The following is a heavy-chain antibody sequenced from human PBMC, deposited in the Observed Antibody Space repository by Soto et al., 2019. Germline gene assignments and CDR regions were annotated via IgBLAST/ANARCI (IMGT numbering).Heavy chain of an antibody. D-gene: IGHD6-13*01. CDR1: GGSISSSSYY. CDR2: IYYSGRT. J-gene: IGHJ5*02. V-gene: IGHV4-39*01. Sequence: SETLSLTCTVSGGSISSSSYYWGWISQPPGKRLEWIGSIYYSGRTYYNPSLKSQVTISVDTSKNQFSPKLSSVTAADSAVYYCARHQSHSSSYVDPWGQGTLVTVSS. CDR3: ARHQSHSSSYVDP.